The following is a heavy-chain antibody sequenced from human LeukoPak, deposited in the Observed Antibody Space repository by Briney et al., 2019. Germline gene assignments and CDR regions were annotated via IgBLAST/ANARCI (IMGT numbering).Heavy chain of an antibody. D-gene: IGHD3-22*01. J-gene: IGHJ5*02. Sequence: AAVNVSFKASGYTFTSYYMHWVRQAPGQGREWMGLINPSGGSTSYAQKFQGRVTMTRDTSTSTVYMELSSLRSEDTAVYYCARDPLYYYDSSGYYGNNWFDPWGQGTLVTVSS. CDR3: ARDPLYYYDSSGYYGNNWFDP. CDR2: INPSGGST. CDR1: GYTFTSYY. V-gene: IGHV1-46*01.